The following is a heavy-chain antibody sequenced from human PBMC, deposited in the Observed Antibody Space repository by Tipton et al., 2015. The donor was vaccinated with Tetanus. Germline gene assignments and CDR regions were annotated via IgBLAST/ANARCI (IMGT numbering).Heavy chain of an antibody. V-gene: IGHV5-51*03. J-gene: IGHJ4*02. D-gene: IGHD2-15*01. Sequence: QLVQSGAEVKKPGESLKISCKGSGHSFTSHWIAWVRQMPGKGLEWMGIIYPGDSDTRYSPSFRGQVTISVDKSMSTAYLQWSSLKDSDTAMYYCARLGVGSSLSDCDSWGQGTLVTVSS. CDR2: IYPGDSDT. CDR3: ARLGVGSSLSDCDS. CDR1: GHSFTSHW.